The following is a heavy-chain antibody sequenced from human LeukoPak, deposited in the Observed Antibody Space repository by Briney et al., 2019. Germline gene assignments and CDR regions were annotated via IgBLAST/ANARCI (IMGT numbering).Heavy chain of an antibody. D-gene: IGHD2-21*01. Sequence: ASVKVSCKASGYSSTDYYMPWVRQAPGQGLEWMGWINLNNGDIKSAQKFQGRVTMTRDTSITTVYMEVSWLTSDNTAIYYCARADRLHGGPYLIGPWGQGTLVTVSS. V-gene: IGHV1-2*02. CDR1: GYSSTDYY. J-gene: IGHJ5*02. CDR2: INLNNGDI. CDR3: ARADRLHGGPYLIGP.